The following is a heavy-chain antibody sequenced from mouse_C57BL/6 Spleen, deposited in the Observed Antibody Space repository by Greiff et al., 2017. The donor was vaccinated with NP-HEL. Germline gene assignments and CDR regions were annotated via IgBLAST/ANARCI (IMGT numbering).Heavy chain of an antibody. CDR3: ARSYYYGRHLDY. J-gene: IGHJ2*01. Sequence: QVQLKQSGAELVRPGTSVKVSCKASGYAFTNYLIEWVKQRPGQGLEWIGVINPGSGGTNYNEKFKGKATLTADKSSSTAYMQLSSLTSEDSAVYFCARSYYYGRHLDYWGQGTTLTVSS. CDR1: GYAFTNYL. CDR2: INPGSGGT. V-gene: IGHV1-54*01. D-gene: IGHD1-1*01.